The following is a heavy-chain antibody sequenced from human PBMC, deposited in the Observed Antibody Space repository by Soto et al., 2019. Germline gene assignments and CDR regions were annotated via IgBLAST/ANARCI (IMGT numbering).Heavy chain of an antibody. CDR3: ATHLHRITISPG. J-gene: IGHJ4*02. CDR2: IYYSGST. CDR1: GGSISSSSYY. D-gene: IGHD3-3*01. Sequence: QLQLQESGPGRVKPSETLSLTCTVSGGSISSSSYYWGWIRQPPGKGLEWIGSIYYSGSTYYNPSLKRRVTISVETSKNQFSLKLSSVTAADTAVYYCATHLHRITISPGWGQGTLVTVSS. V-gene: IGHV4-39*01.